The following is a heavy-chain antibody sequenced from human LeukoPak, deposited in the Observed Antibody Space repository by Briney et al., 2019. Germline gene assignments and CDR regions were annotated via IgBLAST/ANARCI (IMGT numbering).Heavy chain of an antibody. V-gene: IGHV1-2*02. J-gene: IGHJ3*02. CDR2: INPNSGGT. D-gene: IGHD1-26*01. Sequence: ASVKVSCKASGYTFTDYYIHWVRQAPGQGLEWMGWINPNSGGTNYAQKFQGRVTMTRDTSISTAYMELSRLRSDDTAVYYCARDKWEPRYAFDIWGQGTMVTVSS. CDR1: GYTFTDYY. CDR3: ARDKWEPRYAFDI.